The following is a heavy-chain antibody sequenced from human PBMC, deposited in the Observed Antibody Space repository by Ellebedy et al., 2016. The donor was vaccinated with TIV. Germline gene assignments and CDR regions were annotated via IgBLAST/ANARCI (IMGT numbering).Heavy chain of an antibody. V-gene: IGHV3-15*01. D-gene: IGHD3-10*01. Sequence: GGSLRLSXAASGFTFSNYWMSWVRQAPGKGLEWVGRIKSKTDGGTTDYAAPVKGRFTISRDDSKNTLYLQMNSLKTEDTAVYYCTTENGSGSFFDYWGQGTLVTVSS. CDR3: TTENGSGSFFDY. CDR2: IKSKTDGGTT. CDR1: GFTFSNYW. J-gene: IGHJ4*02.